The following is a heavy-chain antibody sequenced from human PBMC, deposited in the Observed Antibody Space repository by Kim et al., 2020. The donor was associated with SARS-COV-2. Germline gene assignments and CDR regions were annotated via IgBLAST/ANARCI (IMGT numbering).Heavy chain of an antibody. CDR1: GFTFSSYN. V-gene: IGHV3-21*01. CDR3: ARGGELLRYFDWLLLGGNYGMDV. J-gene: IGHJ6*02. CDR2: ISSSSSYI. D-gene: IGHD3-9*01. Sequence: GGSLRLSCVASGFTFSSYNMNWVRQAPGKGLEWVSFISSSSSYIYYADSVKGRFTISRDNAKNSLYLQMNSLRAEDTAVYYCARGGELLRYFDWLLLGGNYGMDVWGQGTTVTVSS.